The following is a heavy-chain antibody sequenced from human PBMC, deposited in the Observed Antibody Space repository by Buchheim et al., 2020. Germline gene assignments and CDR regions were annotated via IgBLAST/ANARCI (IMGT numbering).Heavy chain of an antibody. J-gene: IGHJ6*02. V-gene: IGHV3-11*06. CDR2: ISSSSSYT. CDR3: ARDLYYYDSSGSPHYYYYGMDV. CDR1: GFTFSDYY. D-gene: IGHD3-22*01. Sequence: QVQLVESGGGLVKPGGSLRLSCAASGFTFSDYYMSWIRQAPGKGLEWVSYISSSSSYTNYADSVKGLFTISRDNAKHSMYLQMNSLRAEDTAVYYCARDLYYYDSSGSPHYYYYGMDVWGQGTT.